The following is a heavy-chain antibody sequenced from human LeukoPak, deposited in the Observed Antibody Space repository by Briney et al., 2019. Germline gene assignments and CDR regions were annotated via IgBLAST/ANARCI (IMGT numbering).Heavy chain of an antibody. CDR2: ISSSSSTI. CDR1: GFTFGDYS. D-gene: IGHD3-22*01. J-gene: IGHJ3*02. CDR3: ASYDGSDFDI. V-gene: IGHV3-48*01. Sequence: GGSLRLSCTASGFTFGDYSMTWFRQAPGKGLEWVSYISSSSSTIYYADSVKGRFTISRDNAKNSLYLQVNSLRAEDTAVYYCASYDGSDFDIWGQGTMVTVSS.